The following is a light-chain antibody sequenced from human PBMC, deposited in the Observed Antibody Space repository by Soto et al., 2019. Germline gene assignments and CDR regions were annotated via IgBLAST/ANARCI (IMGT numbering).Light chain of an antibody. CDR2: DAS. J-gene: IGKJ1*01. CDR3: QREK. V-gene: IGKV3-11*01. CDR1: QSVSNS. Sequence: EIVLTQSPATLSLSPGDRASLSCRASQSVSNSLAWYQQRPGQAPRLLIHDASKRAAGIPARFSGSGSGTDFTLTISSLEPEDFAVYFCQREKFGQGTKVDIK.